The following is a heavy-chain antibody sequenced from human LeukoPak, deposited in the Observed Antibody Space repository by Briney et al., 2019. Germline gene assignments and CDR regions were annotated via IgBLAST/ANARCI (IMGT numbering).Heavy chain of an antibody. J-gene: IGHJ4*02. Sequence: PGGSLRLSCEASGFSLSTYFMSWIRQAPGKGLVWVSYITNSGRSTKYADAVKGRFTISRDNAKQSVYLEMTDLRAEDTAVYYCAREASGYYHVFDSWGQGTLVTVSS. CDR3: AREASGYYHVFDS. V-gene: IGHV3-11*04. CDR2: ITNSGRST. D-gene: IGHD3-3*01. CDR1: GFSLSTYF.